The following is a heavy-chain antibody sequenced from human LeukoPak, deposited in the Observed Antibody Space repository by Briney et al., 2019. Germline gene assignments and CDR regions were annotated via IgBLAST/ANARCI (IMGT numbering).Heavy chain of an antibody. Sequence: GGSLRLSCAASGFTFSSYAMSWVRQAPGKGLEWVSAISGSGGSTYYADSVKGRFTFSRDNSKNTLYLQMNSLRAEDTAVYYCAKDEDYGDYSGDYWGQGTLVTVSS. J-gene: IGHJ4*02. CDR3: AKDEDYGDYSGDY. CDR2: ISGSGGST. D-gene: IGHD4-17*01. CDR1: GFTFSSYA. V-gene: IGHV3-23*01.